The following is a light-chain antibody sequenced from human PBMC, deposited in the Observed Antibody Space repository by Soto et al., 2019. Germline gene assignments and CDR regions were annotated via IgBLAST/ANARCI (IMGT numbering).Light chain of an antibody. V-gene: IGLV1-44*01. J-gene: IGLJ1*01. CDR3: AAWDDSLNSYV. CDR2: SND. Sequence: QSVLTQPPSASGTPGQRVTIFCSGNSFNIGTNNVNWYQQLPGTAPKLLVHSNDERPSGVPDRFSGSKSGTSASLAISGLQSEDEADYYCAAWDDSLNSYVFGIGIKVTVL. CDR1: SFNIGTNN.